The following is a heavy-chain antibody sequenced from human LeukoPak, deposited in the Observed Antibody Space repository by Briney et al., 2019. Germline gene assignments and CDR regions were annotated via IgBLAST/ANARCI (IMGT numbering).Heavy chain of an antibody. V-gene: IGHV3-21*01. Sequence: GGSLRLSCAASGFTFSSYSMNWVRQAPGKGLEWVSSISSSSSYIYYADSVKGRFTISRDNAKNSLYLQVNSLRAEDTAVYYCARALGELWEINWFDPWGQGTLVTVSS. J-gene: IGHJ5*02. CDR3: ARALGELWEINWFDP. CDR1: GFTFSSYS. D-gene: IGHD3-10*01. CDR2: ISSSSSYI.